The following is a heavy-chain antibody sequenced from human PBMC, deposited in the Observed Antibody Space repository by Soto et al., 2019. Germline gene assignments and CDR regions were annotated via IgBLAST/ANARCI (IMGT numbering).Heavy chain of an antibody. CDR2: MNPHRGNA. V-gene: IGHV1-8*01. J-gene: IGHJ5*02. CDR3: ARGAYNDYSHWFDP. D-gene: IGHD4-4*01. Sequence: QVQLVQSGAEVRKPGASVRVSCKATGYSFTRHDINWLRQAAGQGLEWMGWMNPHRGNAAYAQKFQGRVTMTRNNSRTTAYIEVTSLKSGDTAVYFCARGAYNDYSHWFDPWGQGTLVTVSS. CDR1: GYSFTRHD.